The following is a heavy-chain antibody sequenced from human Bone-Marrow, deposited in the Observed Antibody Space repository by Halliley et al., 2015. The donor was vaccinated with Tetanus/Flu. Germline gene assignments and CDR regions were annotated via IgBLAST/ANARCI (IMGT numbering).Heavy chain of an antibody. CDR3: VKEMPLGGASVI. CDR2: ISSDGGST. D-gene: IGHD3-16*01. CDR1: GFAFDSYS. V-gene: IGHV3-64D*09. Sequence: SLRLSCSASGFAFDSYSMHWVRQAPGKGLVFVSGISSDGGSTFYADSVTGRFTMSRDNSKNKLYLQMSSLRAEDTAVYYCVKEMPLGGASVIWGPGAMVSVPS. J-gene: IGHJ3*02.